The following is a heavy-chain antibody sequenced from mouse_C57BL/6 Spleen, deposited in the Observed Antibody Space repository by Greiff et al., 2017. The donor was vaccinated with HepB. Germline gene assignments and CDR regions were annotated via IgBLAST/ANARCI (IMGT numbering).Heavy chain of an antibody. V-gene: IGHV5-17*01. Sequence: EVMLVESGGGLVKPGGSLKLSCAASGFTFSDYGMHWVRQAPEKGLEWVAYISSGSSTIYYADTVKGRFTIARDNAKNTLFLQMTSLRSEDTAMYYCGRRDYDDYAMDYWGQGTSVTVSS. D-gene: IGHD2-4*01. J-gene: IGHJ4*01. CDR3: GRRDYDDYAMDY. CDR2: ISSGSSTI. CDR1: GFTFSDYG.